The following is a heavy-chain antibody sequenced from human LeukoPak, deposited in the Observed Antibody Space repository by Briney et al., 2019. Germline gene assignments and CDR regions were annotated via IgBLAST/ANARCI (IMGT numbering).Heavy chain of an antibody. CDR3: ARRGQLGMGY. J-gene: IGHJ4*02. D-gene: IGHD7-27*01. CDR1: GGSFSGYY. Sequence: SETLSLTCAVYGGSFSGYYSSWIRQPPGKGLEWIGEINHSGSTNYNPSLKSRVTISVDTSKNQFSLKLSSVTAADTAVYYCARRGQLGMGYWGQGTLVTVSS. CDR2: INHSGST. V-gene: IGHV4-34*01.